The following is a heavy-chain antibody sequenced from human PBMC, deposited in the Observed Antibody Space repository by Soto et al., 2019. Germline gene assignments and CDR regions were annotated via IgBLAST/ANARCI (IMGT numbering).Heavy chain of an antibody. J-gene: IGHJ6*02. V-gene: IGHV3-23*01. D-gene: IGHD3-10*01. CDR1: GFTFSSYA. CDR2: ISGSGGST. Sequence: GGSLRLSCAASGFTFSSYAMSWVRQAPGKGLEWVSAISGSGGSTYYADSVKGRFTISRDNSKNTLYLQMNSQRAEDTAVYYCAKDLTMVRGVTPLPYYYYYYVMDVCGQGSTVTVSS. CDR3: AKDLTMVRGVTPLPYYYYYYVMDV.